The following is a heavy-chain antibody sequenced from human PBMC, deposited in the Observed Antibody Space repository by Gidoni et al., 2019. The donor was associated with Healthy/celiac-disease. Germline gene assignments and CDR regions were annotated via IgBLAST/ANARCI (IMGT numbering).Heavy chain of an antibody. V-gene: IGHV3-15*01. CDR3: TPLDY. CDR2: IKSKPAGGTT. CDR1: GFTFSSSG. Sequence: EVQLVESGGGLVKPGGSLRLSCAASGFTFSSSGMSWVRQAPGKGLEWVGLIKSKPAGGTTDSVAPVKGRFTISLDDSNITLYLQMISLKTEDTAVYYCTPLDYWGQGTLVTVSS. J-gene: IGHJ4*02.